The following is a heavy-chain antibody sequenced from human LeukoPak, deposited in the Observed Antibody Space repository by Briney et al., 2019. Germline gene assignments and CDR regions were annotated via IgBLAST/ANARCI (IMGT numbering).Heavy chain of an antibody. CDR3: ARDHYDFWSGYYEVCLDY. CDR2: ISSNGGST. Sequence: GGSLRLSCAASGFTFSSYAMHWVRQAPGKGLEYVSAISSNGGSTYYANSVKGRFTISRDNSKNTLYLQMCSLRAEDMAVYYCARDHYDFWSGYYEVCLDYWGQGTLVTVSS. D-gene: IGHD3-3*01. CDR1: GFTFSSYA. J-gene: IGHJ4*02. V-gene: IGHV3-64*01.